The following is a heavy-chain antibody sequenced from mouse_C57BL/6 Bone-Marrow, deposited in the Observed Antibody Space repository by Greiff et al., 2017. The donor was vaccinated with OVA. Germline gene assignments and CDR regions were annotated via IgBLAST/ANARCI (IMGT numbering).Heavy chain of an antibody. D-gene: IGHD1-1*01. J-gene: IGHJ2*01. Sequence: QVQLKQSGPELVKPGASVKISCKASGYSFTSYYIHWVKQRPGQGLEWIGWIYPGSGNTKYNEKFKGKATLTADTSSSTAYMQLSSLTSEDSAVYYCARSTTVVFDYWGQGTTLTVSS. CDR3: ARSTTVVFDY. V-gene: IGHV1-66*01. CDR2: IYPGSGNT. CDR1: GYSFTSYY.